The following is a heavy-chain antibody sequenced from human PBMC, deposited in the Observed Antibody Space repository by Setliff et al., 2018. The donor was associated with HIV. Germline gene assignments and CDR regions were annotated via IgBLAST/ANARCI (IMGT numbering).Heavy chain of an antibody. J-gene: IGHJ6*03. D-gene: IGHD3-10*02. V-gene: IGHV4-59*01. CDR1: GGSISTYD. CDR2: INYSGST. CDR3: ARDNLVPGLYYMDV. Sequence: GGSISTYDWSWIRQSPGKGLEWIGYINYSGSTSYNPSLKTRVTISVDTSKKQFSLKVRSATVADTAIYSWARDNLVPGLYYMDVWGKGTTVTVSS.